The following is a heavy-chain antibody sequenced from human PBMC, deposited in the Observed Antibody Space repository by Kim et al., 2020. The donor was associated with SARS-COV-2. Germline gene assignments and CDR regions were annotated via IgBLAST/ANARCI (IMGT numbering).Heavy chain of an antibody. Sequence: ASVKVSCKASGFTFNGYYIHWVRQAPGEGLEWMGRSNSNNGATNYAAKFQGRVTMTTDTSTSTAYLDLSSLRSDDTAVYFCARVDIVISHTTYYYGVDVW. CDR1: GFTFNGYY. D-gene: IGHD2-15*01. CDR3: ARVDIVISHTTYYYGVDV. V-gene: IGHV1-2*06. J-gene: IGHJ6*01. CDR2: SNSNNGAT.